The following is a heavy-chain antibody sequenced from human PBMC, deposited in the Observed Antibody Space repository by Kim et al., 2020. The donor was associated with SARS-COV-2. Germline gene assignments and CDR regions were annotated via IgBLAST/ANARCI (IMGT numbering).Heavy chain of an antibody. CDR3: ARGGCSGLTAVGWFDP. J-gene: IGHJ5*02. D-gene: IGHD6-25*01. CDR2: IYHSGTT. V-gene: IGHV4-4*02. Sequence: SETLSLTCAVSGVSIRQNWWSWVRQSPRKGLEWIGDIYHSGTTNYNPSLKSRVTMSVDTSKNQFSLKLISMTLAATAMYYCARGGCSGLTAVGWFDPWGQGTLVAVSS. CDR1: GVSIRQNW.